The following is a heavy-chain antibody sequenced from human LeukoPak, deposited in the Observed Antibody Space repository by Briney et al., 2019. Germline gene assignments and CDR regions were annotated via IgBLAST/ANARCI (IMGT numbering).Heavy chain of an antibody. Sequence: SETLSLTCAVSGGSISSSNWWSWVRQPPGKGLEWIGEIYHSGSTNYNPSLKSRVTISVDTSKNQFSLKLSSVTAADTAVYYCARGVTSSWYDYWGQGTLVTVSS. CDR3: ARGVTSSWYDY. CDR1: GGSISSSNW. D-gene: IGHD6-13*01. J-gene: IGHJ4*02. V-gene: IGHV4-4*02. CDR2: IYHSGST.